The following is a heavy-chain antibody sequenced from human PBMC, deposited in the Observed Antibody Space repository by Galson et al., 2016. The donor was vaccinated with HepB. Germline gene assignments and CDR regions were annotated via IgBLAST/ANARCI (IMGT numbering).Heavy chain of an antibody. Sequence: SLRLSCAASGFTFSISSMNWVRQAPGKGLEWVSSISTRSSYIYYADSVKGRFTISRDNAKNSLYLQMNSLRAEDTAVYYCVRMLPRAGAFDIWGQGTMVTVSS. V-gene: IGHV3-21*01. CDR3: VRMLPRAGAFDI. J-gene: IGHJ3*02. CDR1: GFTFSISS. CDR2: ISTRSSYI. D-gene: IGHD2-8*01.